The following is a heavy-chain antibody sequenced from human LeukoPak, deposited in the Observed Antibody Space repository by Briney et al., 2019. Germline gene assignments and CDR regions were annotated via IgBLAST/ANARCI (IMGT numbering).Heavy chain of an antibody. Sequence: GGSLRLSCAASGFTVSSNYMSWVRQAPGKGLEWVSVIYSGGSTYYADSVKGRFTISRDNSKNTLYLQMNSLRAEDTAVYYCARLTYYYDGSGYTEDYWGQGTLVTVSS. D-gene: IGHD3-22*01. CDR3: ARLTYYYDGSGYTEDY. CDR2: IYSGGST. J-gene: IGHJ4*02. V-gene: IGHV3-66*04. CDR1: GFTVSSNY.